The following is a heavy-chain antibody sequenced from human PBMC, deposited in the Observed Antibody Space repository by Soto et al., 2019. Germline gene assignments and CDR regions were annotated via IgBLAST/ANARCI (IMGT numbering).Heavy chain of an antibody. CDR1: GGSLGGSY. V-gene: IGHV4-59*01. CDR2: IDNTGST. Sequence: PSETLSLTCSVSGGSLGGSYWNWIRRPPGKGLEWIGYIDNTGSTNYNPSLKTRLTMSVDTSKNQFSLKLSSVTAADTAVYYCARVIRYSYGLYFDYWGQGTLVTVSS. D-gene: IGHD5-18*01. J-gene: IGHJ4*02. CDR3: ARVIRYSYGLYFDY.